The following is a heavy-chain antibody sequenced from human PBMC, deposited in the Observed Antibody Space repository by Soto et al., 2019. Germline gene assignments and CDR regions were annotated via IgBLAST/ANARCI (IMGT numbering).Heavy chain of an antibody. Sequence: VQLVESGGGVVQPGRSLRLSCAASGFTFSSYAMHWVRQAPGKGLEWVANIKQDGSAKYYVDSVKGRFTISRDNAKNSLFLQMNSLRAEDTAVYYCAGSFGWIHSHWGQGTLVTVSS. J-gene: IGHJ4*02. CDR1: GFTFSSYA. CDR3: AGSFGWIHSH. V-gene: IGHV3-7*03. CDR2: IKQDGSAK. D-gene: IGHD3-16*01.